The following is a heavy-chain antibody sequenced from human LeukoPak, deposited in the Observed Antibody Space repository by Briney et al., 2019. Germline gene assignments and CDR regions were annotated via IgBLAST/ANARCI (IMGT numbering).Heavy chain of an antibody. D-gene: IGHD6-25*01. CDR2: ISDSGST. V-gene: IGHV4-59*01. CDR3: AREVSAGSYYYYYMDV. CDR1: GGSISGFY. J-gene: IGHJ6*03. Sequence: SETLSLTCTISGGSISGFYWSWIRQPPGTGLEWIGYISDSGSTNYNPSLKSRVSISVDMPKKQFSLKLNSVTAADTAVYYCAREVSAGSYYYYYMDVWGKGTTVTVSS.